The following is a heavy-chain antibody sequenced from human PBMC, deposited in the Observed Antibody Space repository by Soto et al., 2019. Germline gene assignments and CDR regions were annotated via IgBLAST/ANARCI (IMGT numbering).Heavy chain of an antibody. J-gene: IGHJ5*02. CDR1: GYTFTSYA. V-gene: IGHV1-3*01. Sequence: ASVKVSCKASGYTFTSYAMHWVRLAPGQRLEWMGWINAGNGNTKYSQKFQGRVTITRDTSASTAYMVLSSLRSEYTPVYNCARAHYDILTGYSLNWFDPWGQGTLVTSPQ. CDR2: INAGNGNT. D-gene: IGHD3-9*01. CDR3: ARAHYDILTGYSLNWFDP.